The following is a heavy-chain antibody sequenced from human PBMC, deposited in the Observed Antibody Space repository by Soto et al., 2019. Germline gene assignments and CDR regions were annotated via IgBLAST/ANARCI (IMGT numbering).Heavy chain of an antibody. CDR1: GFAFSTYF. J-gene: IGHJ3*01. CDR3: ARPRRLNEALEL. Sequence: EEQLVESGGSLVQPGGSLRLSCGASGFAFSTYFMHWVRQAPGKGLVWVSSIDTDGSITNYADSVRGRFTISRDNPKKTLYLQMNGLSADDTAVYYCARPRRLNEALELWGQGTLVTVSS. V-gene: IGHV3-74*01. CDR2: IDTDGSIT.